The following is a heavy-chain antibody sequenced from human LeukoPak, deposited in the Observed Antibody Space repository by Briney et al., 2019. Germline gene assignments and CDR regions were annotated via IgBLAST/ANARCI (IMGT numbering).Heavy chain of an antibody. J-gene: IGHJ6*02. Sequence: SETLSLTCTVSGGSISSYYWTWIRQPPGKGLEWIGYIYYSGSTNYNPSLKSRVTISVDTSKNQFSLKMSSVTAADTAVYYCARTSRHYFGSGSNLTPWPAGMDVWGQGTTVTVPS. CDR1: GGSISSYY. CDR3: ARTSRHYFGSGSNLTPWPAGMDV. V-gene: IGHV4-59*01. CDR2: IYYSGST. D-gene: IGHD3-10*01.